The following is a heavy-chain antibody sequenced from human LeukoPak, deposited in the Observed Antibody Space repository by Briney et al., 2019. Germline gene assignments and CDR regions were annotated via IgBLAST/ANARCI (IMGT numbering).Heavy chain of an antibody. CDR3: ARGNRGLSPDY. CDR2: IGTSSSPK. Sequence: GGPLRLSCAASGFAFSSYSMNWVRQAPGKGLEWVSYIGTSSSPKYYADSVKGRFTISRDNDKNSIYLQMDSLRDEDTAVYYCARGNRGLSPDYWGQGTLVTVSS. V-gene: IGHV3-48*02. D-gene: IGHD1-14*01. J-gene: IGHJ4*02. CDR1: GFAFSSYS.